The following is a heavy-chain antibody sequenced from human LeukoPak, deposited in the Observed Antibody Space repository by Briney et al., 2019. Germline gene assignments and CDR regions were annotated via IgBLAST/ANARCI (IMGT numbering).Heavy chain of an antibody. J-gene: IGHJ4*02. V-gene: IGHV3-23*01. Sequence: GGSLRLSCAASGFTFSSYAMSWVRQAPGKGLEWVSAISGSGGSTYYADSVKGRSTISRDNSKNTLYLQMNSLRAEDTPVYYCAKDREYQLLSVNWGQGTLVTVSS. CDR1: GFTFSSYA. D-gene: IGHD2-2*01. CDR2: ISGSGGST. CDR3: AKDREYQLLSVN.